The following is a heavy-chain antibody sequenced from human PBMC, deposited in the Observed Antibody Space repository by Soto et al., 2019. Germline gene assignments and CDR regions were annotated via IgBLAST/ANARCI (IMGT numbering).Heavy chain of an antibody. V-gene: IGHV1-46*01. Sequence: ASVKVSCKASGYTFTSYYMHWVRQAPGQGLEWMGIINPSGGSTSYAQKFQGRVTMTRDTSTSTVYMELSSLRSEDTAVYYCARSLRNSGSYPRRYFDYWGQGTLVTVS. CDR1: GYTFTSYY. CDR3: ARSLRNSGSYPRRYFDY. CDR2: INPSGGST. J-gene: IGHJ4*02. D-gene: IGHD1-26*01.